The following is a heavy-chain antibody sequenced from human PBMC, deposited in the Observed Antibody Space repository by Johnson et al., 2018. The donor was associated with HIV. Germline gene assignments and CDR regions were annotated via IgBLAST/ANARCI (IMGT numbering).Heavy chain of an antibody. CDR2: INEDGREK. J-gene: IGHJ3*01. CDR3: ARGREDA. D-gene: IGHD1-26*01. CDR1: GFTFSTYG. V-gene: IGHV3-7*01. Sequence: VQLVESGGGVVQPGRSLRLSCAASGFTFSTYGMHWVRQAPGKGLEWVANINEDGREKHYVDSVRGRFTISRDNGKNSLSLQMNTLRADDTGVYFCARGREDAGGQGTMVTVSS.